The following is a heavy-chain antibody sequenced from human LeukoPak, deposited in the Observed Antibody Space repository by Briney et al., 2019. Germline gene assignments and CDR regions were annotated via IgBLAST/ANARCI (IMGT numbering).Heavy chain of an antibody. CDR3: AKGAKGIAARYFDY. CDR2: IKTDGSLE. J-gene: IGHJ4*02. CDR1: GFTFSTSW. Sequence: GGSLRLSCAASGFTFSTSWMSWVRQAPGKGLEWVANIKTDGSLEYYVDSVKGRFTISRDNAENSLYLQMNSLRVEDTAVYYCAKGAKGIAARYFDYWGQGTLVTVSS. D-gene: IGHD6-6*01. V-gene: IGHV3-7*01.